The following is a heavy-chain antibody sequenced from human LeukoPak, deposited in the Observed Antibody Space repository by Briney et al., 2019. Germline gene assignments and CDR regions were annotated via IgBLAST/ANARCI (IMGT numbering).Heavy chain of an antibody. CDR1: GGSFSGYY. V-gene: IGHV4-34*01. J-gene: IGHJ5*02. Sequence: KPSETLSLTCAVYGGSFSGYYWSWIRQPPGKGLEWIGEINHSGSTNYNPSLKSRVTISVDTSKNQFSLKLSSVTAADTAVYYCARGADIVVVPAANWFDPWGQGTLVTVSS. CDR2: INHSGST. CDR3: ARGADIVVVPAANWFDP. D-gene: IGHD2-2*01.